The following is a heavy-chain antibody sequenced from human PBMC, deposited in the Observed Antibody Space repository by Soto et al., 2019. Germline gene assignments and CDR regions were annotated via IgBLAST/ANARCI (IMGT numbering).Heavy chain of an antibody. D-gene: IGHD3-22*01. Sequence: GRSLRLSCAASGFTFSSYAMSWVRQAPGKGLEWVSAISGSGGSTYYADSVKGRFTISRDNSKNTLYLQMNSLRAEDTAVYYCAKVLGYSPLFDYWGQGTLVTVSS. CDR1: GFTFSSYA. CDR3: AKVLGYSPLFDY. J-gene: IGHJ4*02. V-gene: IGHV3-23*01. CDR2: ISGSGGST.